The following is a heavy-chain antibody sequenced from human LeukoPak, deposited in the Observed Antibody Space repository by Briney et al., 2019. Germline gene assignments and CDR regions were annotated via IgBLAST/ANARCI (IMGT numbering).Heavy chain of an antibody. CDR2: IWYDGSNK. V-gene: IGHV3-33*08. CDR3: ARDSGSYTSYFDY. D-gene: IGHD1-26*01. CDR1: GNYW. Sequence: GGSLRLSCAASGNYWMHWVRQAPGKGLEWVAVIWYDGSNKYYADSVKGRFTISRDNSKNTLYLQMNSLRAEDTAVYYCARDSGSYTSYFDYWGQGTLVTVSS. J-gene: IGHJ4*02.